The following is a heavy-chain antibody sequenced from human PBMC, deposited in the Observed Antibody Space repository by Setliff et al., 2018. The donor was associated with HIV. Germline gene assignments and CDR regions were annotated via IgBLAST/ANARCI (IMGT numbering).Heavy chain of an antibody. CDR1: GFTFSIYA. CDR2: VRSNGLDK. J-gene: IGHJ5*02. D-gene: IGHD2-15*01. CDR3: ARDKVVAGTWWCDP. V-gene: IGHV3-30*02. Sequence: GGSLRLSCAASGFTFSIYAMHWVRQAPGKGLEWVAVVRSNGLDKYYADSVRGRFTISRDNSKNTLYLQMNSLRAEDTAVYYCARDKVVAGTWWCDPWGQGTLVTVSS.